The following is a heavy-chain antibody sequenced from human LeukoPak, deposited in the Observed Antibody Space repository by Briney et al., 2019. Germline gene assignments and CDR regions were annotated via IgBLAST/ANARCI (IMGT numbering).Heavy chain of an antibody. J-gene: IGHJ4*02. CDR1: GFTFSSYS. V-gene: IGHV3-21*01. Sequence: GGSLRLSCAASGFTFSSYSMNWVRQAPGKGLEWVSSISSSSSYIYYADSVKGRFTISRDNAKNSLYPQMNSLRAEDTAVYYCARVVISQPYFDYWGQGTLVTVSS. CDR3: ARVVISQPYFDY. D-gene: IGHD3-22*01. CDR2: ISSSSSYI.